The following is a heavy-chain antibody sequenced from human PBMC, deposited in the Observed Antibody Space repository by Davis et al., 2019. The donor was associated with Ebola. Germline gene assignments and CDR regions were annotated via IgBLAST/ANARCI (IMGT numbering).Heavy chain of an antibody. CDR3: AKDPTAKTYYDFWSGYLTVDY. J-gene: IGHJ4*02. CDR1: GFTFSSYA. CDR2: ISGSGGST. D-gene: IGHD3-3*01. V-gene: IGHV3-23*01. Sequence: GESLKISCAASGFTFSSYAMSWVRQAPGKGLEWVSAISGSGGSTYYADSVKGRFTISRDNSKNTLYLQMNSLRAEDTAVYYCAKDPTAKTYYDFWSGYLTVDYWGQGTLVTVSS.